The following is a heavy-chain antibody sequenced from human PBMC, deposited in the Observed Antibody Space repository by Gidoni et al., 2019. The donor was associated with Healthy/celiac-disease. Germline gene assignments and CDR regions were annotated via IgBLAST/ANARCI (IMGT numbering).Heavy chain of an antibody. CDR1: GFTFSSYD. J-gene: IGHJ6*02. V-gene: IGHV3-13*01. Sequence: EVQLVESGGGLVQPGGSLRLYCAASGFTFSSYDMNWVRQAPGKGLEWVAAIGTAGDTYYTGSVKGRCTITRENAKNSLYLQMNSLRAGDTAVYYCARALPGGDYYGMDVWGQGTTVTVSS. CDR3: ARALPGGDYYGMDV. CDR2: IGTAGDT. D-gene: IGHD1-26*01.